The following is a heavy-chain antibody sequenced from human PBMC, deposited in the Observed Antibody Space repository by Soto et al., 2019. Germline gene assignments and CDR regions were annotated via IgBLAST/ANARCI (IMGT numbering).Heavy chain of an antibody. CDR2: IHYSGST. CDR1: GGSISSYY. CDR3: ARSVFP. J-gene: IGHJ5*02. V-gene: IGHV4-59*12. Sequence: SETLSLTCTVSGGSISSYYWSWIRQPPGKGLEWIGFIHYSGSTNYNPSLKGRVTMSVDTSKNQFSLKLSSVTAADTAVYYCARSVFPWGQGTLVTVSS.